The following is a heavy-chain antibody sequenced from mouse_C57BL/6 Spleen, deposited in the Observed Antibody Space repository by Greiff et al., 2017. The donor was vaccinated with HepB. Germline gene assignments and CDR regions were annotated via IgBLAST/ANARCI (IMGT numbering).Heavy chain of an antibody. D-gene: IGHD1-1*01. V-gene: IGHV1-15*01. J-gene: IGHJ1*03. CDR3: TRDYGSSYRYFDV. CDR2: IDPETGGT. CDR1: GYTFTDYE. Sequence: QVTLKESGAELVRPGASVTLSCKASGYTFTDYEMHWVKQTPVHGLEWIGAIDPETGGTAYNQKFKGKAILTADKSSSTAYMELRSLTSEDSAVYYCTRDYGSSYRYFDVWGTGTTVTVSS.